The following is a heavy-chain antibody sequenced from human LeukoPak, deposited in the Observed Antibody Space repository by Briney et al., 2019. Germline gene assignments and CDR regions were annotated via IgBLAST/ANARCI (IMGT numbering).Heavy chain of an antibody. J-gene: IGHJ4*02. CDR1: GFTFSNYN. D-gene: IGHD3-22*01. CDR2: ISSSSTYI. CDR3: AKERVGSNGYYYFFDY. V-gene: IGHV3-21*01. Sequence: KSGGSLRLSCAASGFTFSNYNMNWVRQAPGKGLEWVSSISSSSTYIYYADSLKGRFTISRDNAKNSLYLQMNSLRAEDTAVYYCAKERVGSNGYYYFFDYWGQGTLVTVSS.